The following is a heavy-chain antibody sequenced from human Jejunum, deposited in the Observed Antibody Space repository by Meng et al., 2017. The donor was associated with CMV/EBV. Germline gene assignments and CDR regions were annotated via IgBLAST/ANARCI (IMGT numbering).Heavy chain of an antibody. CDR1: FTFHNYD. V-gene: IGHV3-48*03. D-gene: IGHD1-1*01. CDR2: INSRSTTT. Sequence: FTFHNYDMNWVRQTPGLGLEWISYINSRSTTTYYADSVKGRFTISRDNAKNSLYLQMNGLRDEDTAVYYCARARETRPGMNWFDPWGQGTLVTVSS. CDR3: ARARETRPGMNWFDP. J-gene: IGHJ5*02.